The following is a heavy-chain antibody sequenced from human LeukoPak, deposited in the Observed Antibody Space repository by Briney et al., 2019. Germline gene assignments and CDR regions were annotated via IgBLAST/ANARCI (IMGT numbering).Heavy chain of an antibody. CDR2: INSDGSST. CDR1: GFTFSSYW. CDR3: AREWELLSHFDY. Sequence: GGSLRLSCAASGFTFSSYWMHWVRQAPGKGLVWVSRINSDGSSTSYADSVKGRFTISRDNAKNSLYLQMNSLRAEDTAVYYCAREWELLSHFDYWGQGTLVTVSS. V-gene: IGHV3-74*01. J-gene: IGHJ4*02. D-gene: IGHD1-26*01.